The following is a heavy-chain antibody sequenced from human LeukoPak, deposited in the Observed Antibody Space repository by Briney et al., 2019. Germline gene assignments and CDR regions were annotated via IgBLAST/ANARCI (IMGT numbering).Heavy chain of an antibody. CDR2: INHSGST. CDR1: GGPFSGYY. V-gene: IGHV4-34*01. J-gene: IGHJ6*03. Sequence: SETLSLTCAVYGGPFSGYYWSWIRQPPGKGLEWIGEINHSGSTNYNPSLKSRVTISVDTSKNQFSLKLSSVTAADTAVYYCARVPYSSSRSVDYYYYMDVWAKGPRSPSP. CDR3: ARVPYSSSRSVDYYYYMDV. D-gene: IGHD6-6*01.